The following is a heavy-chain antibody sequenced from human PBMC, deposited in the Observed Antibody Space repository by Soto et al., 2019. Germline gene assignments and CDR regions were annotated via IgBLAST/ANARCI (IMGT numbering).Heavy chain of an antibody. CDR2: IYYSGST. CDR3: ARGAMIVVVRGEDAFDI. D-gene: IGHD3-22*01. Sequence: QVQLQESGPGLVKPSQTLSLTCTVSGGSISSGDYYWSWIRQPPGKGLEWIGYIYYSGSTYYNPSLKSRVTISVDTSKNQFSLKLSSVTAADTAVHYCARGAMIVVVRGEDAFDIWGQGTMVTVSS. CDR1: GGSISSGDYY. J-gene: IGHJ3*02. V-gene: IGHV4-30-4*01.